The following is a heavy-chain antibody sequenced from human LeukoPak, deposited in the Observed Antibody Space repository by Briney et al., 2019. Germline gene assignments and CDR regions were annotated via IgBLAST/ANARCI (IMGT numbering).Heavy chain of an antibody. Sequence: SETLSLTCTVSGGSIGSYYWSWIRQPPGKGLEWIGYIYYSGSTNYNPSLKSRVTISVDTSKNQSSLKLSSVTAADTAVYYCARDNGDGYYFYWYFDLWGRGTLVTVSS. D-gene: IGHD3-22*01. CDR2: IYYSGST. V-gene: IGHV4-59*12. CDR3: ARDNGDGYYFYWYFDL. J-gene: IGHJ2*01. CDR1: GGSIGSYY.